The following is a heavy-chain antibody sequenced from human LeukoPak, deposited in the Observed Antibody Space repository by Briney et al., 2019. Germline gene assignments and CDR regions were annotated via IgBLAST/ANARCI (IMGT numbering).Heavy chain of an antibody. D-gene: IGHD2-2*01. J-gene: IGHJ2*01. Sequence: ASVKVSCKASGYTFTAYYMRWVRQAPGKGLEWVGRINPNSSGSNYEHKFQGRVTLTSNTSIRPAHQELSRRGADAAAEYYWTRDRVYCSSTRCHVMVYW. CDR3: TRDRVYCSSTRCHVMVYW. CDR1: GYTFTAYY. V-gene: IGHV1-2*06. CDR2: INPNSSGS.